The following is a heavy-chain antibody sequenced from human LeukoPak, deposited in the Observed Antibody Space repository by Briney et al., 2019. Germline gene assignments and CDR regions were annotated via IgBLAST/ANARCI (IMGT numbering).Heavy chain of an antibody. CDR1: GYTFTSYY. V-gene: IGHV1-46*01. D-gene: IGHD2-15*01. J-gene: IGHJ3*02. CDR2: INPSGGST. CDR3: ATALRGYCSGGSCYLGRRRHAFDI. Sequence: ASVKVSCKASGYTFTSYYMHWVRQAPGQGLEWMGIINPSGGSTSYAQKFQGRVTMTEDTSTDTAYMELSSLRSEDTAVYYCATALRGYCSGGSCYLGRRRHAFDIWGQGTMVTVSS.